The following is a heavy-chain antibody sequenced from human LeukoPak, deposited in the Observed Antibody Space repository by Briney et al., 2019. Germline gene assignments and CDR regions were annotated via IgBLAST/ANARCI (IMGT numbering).Heavy chain of an antibody. CDR2: IRAYNCNT. CDR1: GYPFTNYV. V-gene: IGHV1-18*03. D-gene: IGHD2-21*01. Sequence: SVKVSCKASGYPFTNYVINGVRQAPGQGLEWVGWIRAYNCNTNHTQKFQGRLTITMGTSTSTAYIELRSLRSDDLAVYICAREHIYERSRVDYWGQGTLVTVSS. J-gene: IGHJ4*02. CDR3: AREHIYERSRVDY.